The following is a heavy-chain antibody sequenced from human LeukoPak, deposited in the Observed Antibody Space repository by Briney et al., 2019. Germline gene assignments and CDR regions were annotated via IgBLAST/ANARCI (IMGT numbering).Heavy chain of an antibody. Sequence: SVKVSCKASGGTFSSYAISWVRQAPGQGLEWMGRIIPILGIANYAQKFQGRVTITADKSTSTAYMELSSLRSEDTAVYYCAREVPAATDWYYFDYWGQRTLVTVSS. J-gene: IGHJ4*02. CDR2: IIPILGIA. CDR1: GGTFSSYA. V-gene: IGHV1-69*04. D-gene: IGHD2-2*01. CDR3: AREVPAATDWYYFDY.